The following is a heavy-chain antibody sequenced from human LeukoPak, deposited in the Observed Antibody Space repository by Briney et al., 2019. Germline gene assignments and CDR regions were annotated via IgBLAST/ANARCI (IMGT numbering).Heavy chain of an antibody. J-gene: IGHJ6*03. CDR2: ISSSSSYI. CDR3: ARDGLWGSGSYYKERYYYMDV. V-gene: IGHV3-21*04. CDR1: GFTFSSYS. D-gene: IGHD3-10*01. Sequence: PGGSLRLSCAASGFTFSSYSMNWVRQAPGKGLEWVSSISSSSSYIYYADSVKGRFTISRDNAKNSLYLQMNSLRAEDTAVYYCARDGLWGSGSYYKERYYYMDVWGKGTTVTVSS.